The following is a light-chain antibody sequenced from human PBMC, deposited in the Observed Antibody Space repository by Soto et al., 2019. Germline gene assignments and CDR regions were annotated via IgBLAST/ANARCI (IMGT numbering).Light chain of an antibody. CDR1: RSLVHSDGNTY. CDR3: MHATQIPHT. V-gene: IGKV2-24*01. J-gene: IGKJ2*01. Sequence: DIVMTQTPLSSPVTLGQPASISCRSSRSLVHSDGNTYLSWLQQRPGQPPRLLIYQISNRFSGVPDRISGSGAGTDFTLKISRVEAEDVGVYYCMHATQIPHTFGQGTKLEIK. CDR2: QIS.